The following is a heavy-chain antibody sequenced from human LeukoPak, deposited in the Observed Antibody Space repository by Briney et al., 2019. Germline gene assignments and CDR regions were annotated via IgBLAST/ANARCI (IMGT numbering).Heavy chain of an antibody. Sequence: ASVKVSCKASGGTFSSYAISWVRQAPGQGLGWMGRIIPILGIANYTQKFQGRVTITADKSTSTAYMELSSLRSEDTAVYYCASLIVGATPGNWFDPWGQGTLVTVSS. CDR1: GGTFSSYA. CDR3: ASLIVGATPGNWFDP. D-gene: IGHD1-26*01. CDR2: IIPILGIA. J-gene: IGHJ5*02. V-gene: IGHV1-69*04.